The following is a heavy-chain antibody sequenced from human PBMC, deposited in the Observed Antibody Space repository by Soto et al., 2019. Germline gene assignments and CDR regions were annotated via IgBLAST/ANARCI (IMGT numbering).Heavy chain of an antibody. D-gene: IGHD1-26*01. J-gene: IGHJ4*02. CDR3: AHAYGGRSLY. CDR1: GFSLSTSRVG. Sequence: QITLKESGPTLVKPTQTLTLTCTFSGFSLSTSRVGVGWIRQPQGKAMEWLSVIYWDVATTYRPSLKSRLTNNSDTSKNRVALTRTNMDPVYTAPYYCAHAYGGRSLYWGQGTLVTVSS. CDR2: IYWDVAT. V-gene: IGHV2-5*02.